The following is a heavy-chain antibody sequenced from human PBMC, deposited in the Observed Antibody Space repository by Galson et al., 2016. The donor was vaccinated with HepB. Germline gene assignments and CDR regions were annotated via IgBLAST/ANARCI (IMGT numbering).Heavy chain of an antibody. J-gene: IGHJ3*02. Sequence: QSGAEVKKPGESLKISCKGSGFSFTGYWIGWVRLMPGKGLEWIGIIFPGDSNTRYNPSFQGQVTFSVDKSISTAYLPLTSLKASDTALYYCARDPNDYGDQGAFDIWGQGTTVIVSS. CDR1: GFSFTGYW. V-gene: IGHV5-51*01. CDR2: IFPGDSNT. D-gene: IGHD4/OR15-4a*01. CDR3: ARDPNDYGDQGAFDI.